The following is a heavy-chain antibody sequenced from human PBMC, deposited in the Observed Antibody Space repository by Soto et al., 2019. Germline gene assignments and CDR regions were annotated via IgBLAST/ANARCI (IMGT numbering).Heavy chain of an antibody. V-gene: IGHV4-31*03. Sequence: QVQLQESGPGLVKPSQTLSLTCTVSGGSISSGGYYWSWIRQHPGKGLEWIGYIYYSGSTYYNPSLKSRVTISVVTSKNQFSRKLSSVTAADTAVYYCARTGLVDRSCPSLDYWGQGTLVTVSS. CDR1: GGSISSGGYY. J-gene: IGHJ4*02. CDR3: ARTGLVDRSCPSLDY. CDR2: IYYSGST. D-gene: IGHD2-15*01.